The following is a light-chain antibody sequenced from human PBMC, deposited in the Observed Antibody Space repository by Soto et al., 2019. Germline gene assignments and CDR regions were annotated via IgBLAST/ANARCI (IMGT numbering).Light chain of an antibody. CDR3: QQRSNWPRT. J-gene: IGKJ1*01. Sequence: EIVLTQSPATLSLSPGERATLSCWASLSLSSSLDWYQQKPGQPPRLLVYDASNRATGIPARFSGSGSGTDFTLTISSLEPEDFAVYYCQQRSNWPRTFGQGTKVEIK. CDR1: LSLSSS. V-gene: IGKV3-11*01. CDR2: DAS.